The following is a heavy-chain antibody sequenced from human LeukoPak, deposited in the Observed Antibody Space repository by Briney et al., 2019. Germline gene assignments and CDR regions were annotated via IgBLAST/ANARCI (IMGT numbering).Heavy chain of an antibody. V-gene: IGHV4-34*01. Sequence: PSETLSLTCAVYGGSFSGYYWSWIRQPPGKGLEWIGEINHSGSTNYNPSLKSRVTISVDTSKNQFSLKLSSVTAADTAVYYCARSRLVTGYSSSWYDYYYYYGMDVWGQGTTVTVS. J-gene: IGHJ6*02. CDR1: GGSFSGYY. D-gene: IGHD6-13*01. CDR2: INHSGST. CDR3: ARSRLVTGYSSSWYDYYYYYGMDV.